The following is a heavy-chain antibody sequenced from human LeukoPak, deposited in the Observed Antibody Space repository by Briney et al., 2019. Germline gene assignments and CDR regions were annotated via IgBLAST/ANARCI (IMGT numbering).Heavy chain of an antibody. CDR3: ARDAAIRTPPDAFDI. Sequence: GASVKVSCKTSGYSFTDYHINWVRQAPGQGLEWMGIINPFGGNTNYKSKFQGGVTLTRDTSTNTVYMELSSLGSEDTAVYYCARDAAIRTPPDAFDIWGQGTMVAVSS. D-gene: IGHD2-2*02. CDR1: GYSFTDYH. V-gene: IGHV1-46*01. CDR2: INPFGGNT. J-gene: IGHJ3*02.